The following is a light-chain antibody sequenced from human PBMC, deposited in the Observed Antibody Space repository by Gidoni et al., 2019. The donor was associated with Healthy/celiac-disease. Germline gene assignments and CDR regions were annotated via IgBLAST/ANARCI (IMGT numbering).Light chain of an antibody. V-gene: IGKV3-11*01. J-gene: IGKJ2*03. Sequence: DIVLTQSQATLSLSPGERATLSCRASQSVSSYFAWYQQKPGQAPRLLIYDASNRATGIPARFSGSGSGTDFTLTISSLEPEDFAVYYCQQRSNWPPYSFGQGTKLEIK. CDR2: DAS. CDR3: QQRSNWPPYS. CDR1: QSVSSY.